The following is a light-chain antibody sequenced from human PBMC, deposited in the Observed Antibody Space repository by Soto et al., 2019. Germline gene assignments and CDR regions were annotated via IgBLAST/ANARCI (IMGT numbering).Light chain of an antibody. CDR1: SSNIGGNS. CDR2: DDN. Sequence: QSVLTQPPSVSAAPGQKVTISCSGSSSNIGGNSVSWYQQLPGTAPKLLIYDDNKRPSGIPDRFSGSKSGTSATLGITGFQTGDEADYYCGSWDSSLSAYVFGTRTKVIVL. CDR3: GSWDSSLSAYV. J-gene: IGLJ1*01. V-gene: IGLV1-51*01.